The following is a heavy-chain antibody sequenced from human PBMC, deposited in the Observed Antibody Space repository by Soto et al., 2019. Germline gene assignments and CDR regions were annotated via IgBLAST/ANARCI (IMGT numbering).Heavy chain of an antibody. V-gene: IGHV4-39*01. D-gene: IGHD4-4*01. J-gene: IGHJ5*02. CDR2: IYYSGST. Sequence: PSETLSLTCTVSGGSISSSSYYWGWIRQPPGKGLEWIGSIYYSGSTYYNPSLKSRVTISVDTSKNQFSLKLSSVTAADTAVYYCAHDYSNYGWFDPWGQGTPVTVSS. CDR3: AHDYSNYGWFDP. CDR1: GGSISSSSYY.